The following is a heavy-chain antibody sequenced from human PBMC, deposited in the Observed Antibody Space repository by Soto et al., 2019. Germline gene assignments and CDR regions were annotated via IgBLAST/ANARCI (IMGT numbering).Heavy chain of an antibody. D-gene: IGHD6-13*01. J-gene: IGHJ4*02. CDR1: GYTFTSYD. Sequence: ASVKVSCKASGYTFTSYDINWVRQATGQGLEWMGWINASNGNTKYSQKFQGRVTITRDTSASTAYMELSSLRSEDTAVYYCARVLIAAAGYDGWYFDYWGQGTLVTSPQ. V-gene: IGHV1-3*01. CDR2: INASNGNT. CDR3: ARVLIAAAGYDGWYFDY.